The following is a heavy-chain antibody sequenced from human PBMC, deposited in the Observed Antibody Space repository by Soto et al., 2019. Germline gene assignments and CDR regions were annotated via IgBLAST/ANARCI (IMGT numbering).Heavy chain of an antibody. CDR2: INAGNGNT. D-gene: IGHD3-22*01. CDR3: ARVDGSRYYDSSGYYDLSFDI. CDR1: GYTFTSYA. Sequence: VASVKVSCKASGYTFTSYAMHWVRQAPGQRLEWMGWINAGNGNTKYSQKLQGRVTITRDTSASTAYMELSSLRSEDTAVYYCARVDGSRYYDSSGYYDLSFDIWGQGTMVTVSS. J-gene: IGHJ3*02. V-gene: IGHV1-3*01.